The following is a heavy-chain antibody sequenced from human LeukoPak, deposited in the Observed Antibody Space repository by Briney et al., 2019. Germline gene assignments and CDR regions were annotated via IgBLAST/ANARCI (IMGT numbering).Heavy chain of an antibody. V-gene: IGHV1-8*01. D-gene: IGHD5-24*01. J-gene: IGHJ4*02. Sequence: ASVKVSCKASGYTFTSYDIHWVRQATGQGLEWMGRMNPNRGDTDYAQKFQGRVTMTRDTSISTAYMELSSLRAEDTAVYYCAKGGDGYNYGSYFDYWGQGTLVTVSS. CDR3: AKGGDGYNYGSYFDY. CDR2: MNPNRGDT. CDR1: GYTFTSYD.